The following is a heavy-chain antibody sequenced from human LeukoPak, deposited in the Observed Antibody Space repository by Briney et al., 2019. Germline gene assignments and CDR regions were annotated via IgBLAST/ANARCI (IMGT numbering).Heavy chain of an antibody. CDR1: GYTFTSYG. V-gene: IGHV1-18*01. CDR2: ISAYNGNT. D-gene: IGHD3-3*01. Sequence: GASVKVSCKASGYTFTSYGISWVRQAPGQGLEWMGWISAYNGNTNYAQKLQGRVTMTTDTSTSTAYMELRSLRSDDTAVYYCARLFLERDFWSGDGANWFDPWGQGTPVTVSS. CDR3: ARLFLERDFWSGDGANWFDP. J-gene: IGHJ5*02.